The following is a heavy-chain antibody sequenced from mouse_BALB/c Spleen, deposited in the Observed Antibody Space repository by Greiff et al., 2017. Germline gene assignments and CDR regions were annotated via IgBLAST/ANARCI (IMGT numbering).Heavy chain of an antibody. CDR3: ARELYFDV. Sequence: QVQLQQPGAELVMPGASVKMSCKASGYTFTDYWMHWVKQRPGQGLEWIGAIDTSDSYTSYNQKFKGKATLTVDESSSTAYMQLSSLTSEDSAVYYCARELYFDVWGAGTTVTVSS. CDR1: GYTFTDYW. V-gene: IGHV1-69*01. J-gene: IGHJ1*01. CDR2: IDTSDSYT.